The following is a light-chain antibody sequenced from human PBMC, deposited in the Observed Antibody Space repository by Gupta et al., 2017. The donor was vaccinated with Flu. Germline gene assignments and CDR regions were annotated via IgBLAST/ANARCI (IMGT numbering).Light chain of an antibody. J-gene: IGLJ3*02. CDR2: ENN. V-gene: IGLV1-51*02. CDR1: SSNIGNNY. CDR3: GTWDSTLSVWV. Sequence: KVTISCSGSSSNIGNNYVSWYQQLPGAAPTLLIYENNKRPSGIPDRFSGSKSGTSATLGISGLQTGDEADYYCGTWDSTLSVWVFGGGTKVTVL.